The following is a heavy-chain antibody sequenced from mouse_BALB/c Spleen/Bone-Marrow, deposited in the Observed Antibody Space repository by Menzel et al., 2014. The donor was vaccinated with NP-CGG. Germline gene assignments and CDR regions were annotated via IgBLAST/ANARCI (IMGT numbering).Heavy chain of an antibody. D-gene: IGHD1-1*01. CDR2: ISPGNGDI. CDR3: KSNNYGSGRGFAH. V-gene: IGHV1S53*02. CDR1: GYTFTDHA. J-gene: IGHJ3*01. Sequence: VQLQQSDAELVKPGASVKISCKASGYTFTDHAIHWVKQKPEQGLEWIGYISPGNGDIKYNEKFKGKPTLTADKSSSTAYMQLNSLTSEDSAVYFCKSNNYGSGRGFAHWGQGTLVTVSA.